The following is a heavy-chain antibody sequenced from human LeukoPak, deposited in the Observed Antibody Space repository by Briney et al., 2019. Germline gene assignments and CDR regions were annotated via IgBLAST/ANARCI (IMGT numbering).Heavy chain of an antibody. CDR1: GFTFSSYE. J-gene: IGHJ4*02. V-gene: IGHV3-48*03. D-gene: IGHD3-10*01. CDR3: ARDTITMVRGVIIPYYFDY. Sequence: GGSLRLSCAASGFTFSSYEMNWVRQAPGKGLERLSYISSSGSTIYYADSVKGRFTISRDNAKNSLYLQMNSLRAEDTAVYYCARDTITMVRGVIIPYYFDYWGQGTLVTVSS. CDR2: ISSSGSTI.